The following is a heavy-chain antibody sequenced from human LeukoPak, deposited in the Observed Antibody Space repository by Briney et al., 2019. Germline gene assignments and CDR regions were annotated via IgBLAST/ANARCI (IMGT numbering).Heavy chain of an antibody. CDR2: IDHAGTT. CDR3: ARLVYSSSWSFDY. J-gene: IGHJ4*02. D-gene: IGHD6-13*01. CDR1: GGSIITNDYW. Sequence: SETLSLTCVVSGGSIITNDYWWGWIRQPPGKGLEWIGTIDHAGTTFYNVSLKSRVTISVDTSKNQFSLKLSSVTAADTAVYYCARLVYSSSWSFDYWGQGTLVTVSS. V-gene: IGHV4-39*01.